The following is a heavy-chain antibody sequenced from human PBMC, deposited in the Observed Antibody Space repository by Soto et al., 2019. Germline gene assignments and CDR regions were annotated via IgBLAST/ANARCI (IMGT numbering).Heavy chain of an antibody. CDR1: GFIFSTYG. J-gene: IGHJ6*02. CDR3: AKDTATAITSYYFYCMDV. CDR2: ISYDGRNK. Sequence: QMQLVESGGGVVQPGRSLRVSCEASGFIFSTYGMHWVRQAPGKGLEWVAVISYDGRNKYYADSVSGRFTISRDNSKNTLHLKMNSLRGEDTAVYYCAKDTATAITSYYFYCMDVWGQGTTVTVSS. V-gene: IGHV3-30*18. D-gene: IGHD5-12*01.